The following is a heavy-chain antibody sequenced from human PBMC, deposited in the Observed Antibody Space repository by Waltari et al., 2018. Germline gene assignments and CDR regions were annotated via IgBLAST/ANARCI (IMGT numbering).Heavy chain of an antibody. D-gene: IGHD6-19*01. V-gene: IGHV1-18*01. CDR3: AREGGSSSGWYYKHIKSYYLDY. J-gene: IGHJ4*02. CDR2: ISAYNGNT. Sequence: QVQLVQSGAEVKKPGASVKVSCKASGYTFTSYGISWVRQAPGQGLEWMGWISAYNGNTNYAQKLQGRVTMTTDTSTSTAYMELRSLRSDDTAVYYCAREGGSSSGWYYKHIKSYYLDYWGQGTLVTVSS. CDR1: GYTFTSYG.